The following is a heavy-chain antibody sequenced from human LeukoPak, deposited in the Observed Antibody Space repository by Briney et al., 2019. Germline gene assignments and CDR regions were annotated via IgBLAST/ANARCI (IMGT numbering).Heavy chain of an antibody. Sequence: SETLSLTCTVSGASITTYLWSWIRQPPGKGLEWIAYIHYTEHSNYNPSLKSRVTLSVDTSKNQVALMLTSVTAAETAVYYCARDRRLEQVHAFDVWGEGTMVTVSS. CDR3: ARDRRLEQVHAFDV. J-gene: IGHJ3*01. D-gene: IGHD1/OR15-1a*01. CDR2: IHYTEHS. V-gene: IGHV4-59*01. CDR1: GASITTYL.